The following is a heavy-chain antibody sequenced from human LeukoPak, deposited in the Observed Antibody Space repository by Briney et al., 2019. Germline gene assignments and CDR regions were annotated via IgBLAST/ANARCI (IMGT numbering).Heavy chain of an antibody. CDR3: SRSRVTHDSGGFCPGHY. CDR1: GFTFNIYT. Sequence: GRSLSLSCAASGFTFNIYTMHWVPQAPGRGLEWVALISYQVSNKYYTYSVKGRFTISRDNSENTLSLQMNSLRPEDTAVYFLSRSRVTHDSGGFCPGHYWGQGTLVTVSA. CDR2: ISYQVSNK. V-gene: IGHV3-30-3*01. J-gene: IGHJ4*02. D-gene: IGHD3-22*01.